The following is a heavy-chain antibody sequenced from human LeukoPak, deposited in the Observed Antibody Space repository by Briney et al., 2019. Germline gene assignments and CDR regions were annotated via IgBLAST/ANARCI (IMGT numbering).Heavy chain of an antibody. Sequence: GGSLRLSCAASGFIFSDSYMAWLRQAPGKGPEWVSYITSTSSNTMYPDSVRGRFTISRDNAKNSLYLQMNSLRVEDTAVYYCARLHGYSYGLADSWGQGTLVIVSS. D-gene: IGHD5-18*01. CDR3: ARLHGYSYGLADS. V-gene: IGHV3-11*06. CDR2: ITSTSSNT. CDR1: GFIFSDSY. J-gene: IGHJ4*02.